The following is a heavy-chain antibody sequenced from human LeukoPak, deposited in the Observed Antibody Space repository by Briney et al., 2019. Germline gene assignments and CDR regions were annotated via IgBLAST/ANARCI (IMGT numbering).Heavy chain of an antibody. CDR2: INPNSGGT. CDR3: ARGGVVVVPAAITDAFDI. J-gene: IGHJ3*02. CDR1: GYTFTGYY. D-gene: IGHD2-2*01. Sequence: GASVKVSCKASGYTFTGYYMHWVRQAPGQGLEWMGWINPNSGGTNYAQKFQGRVTMTRDTSISTAYMELSRLRSDDTAVYYCARGGVVVVPAAITDAFDIWGQGTMVTVSS. V-gene: IGHV1-2*02.